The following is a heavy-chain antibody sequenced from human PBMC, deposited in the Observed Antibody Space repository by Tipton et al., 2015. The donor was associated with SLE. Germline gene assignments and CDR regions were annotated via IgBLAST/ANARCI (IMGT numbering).Heavy chain of an antibody. Sequence: LRLSCAVYGGSFSGYYWSWIRQPPGKGLEWIGEINHSGSANYNPSLKSRVTISVDTSKNQFSLKLSSVTAADTAVYYCASSAAGTDYWGQGTLVTVSS. CDR3: ASSAAGTDY. CDR2: INHSGSA. CDR1: GGSFSGYY. D-gene: IGHD6-13*01. J-gene: IGHJ4*02. V-gene: IGHV4-34*01.